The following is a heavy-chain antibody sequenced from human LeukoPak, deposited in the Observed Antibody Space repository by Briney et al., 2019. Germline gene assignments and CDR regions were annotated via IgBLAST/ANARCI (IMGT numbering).Heavy chain of an antibody. V-gene: IGHV1-69*05. CDR2: IIPIFGTA. J-gene: IGHJ5*02. D-gene: IGHD2-15*01. Sequence: SVKVSCKASGGTFSSYAISWVRQAPGQGLEWMGGIIPIFGTANYAQKFQGRVTITTDESTSTAYMELSSLRSEDTAVYYCARSPVVAAHWFDPWGQGTLVTVSS. CDR3: ARSPVVAAHWFDP. CDR1: GGTFSSYA.